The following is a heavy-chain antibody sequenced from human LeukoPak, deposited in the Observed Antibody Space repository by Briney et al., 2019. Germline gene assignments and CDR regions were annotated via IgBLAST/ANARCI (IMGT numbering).Heavy chain of an antibody. Sequence: PGGSLRLSCATSGFTFKNYAMYWVGQAPGKGLEWVAFIRYDGSNKYYADSVKGRFTISRDNSKNTLYLQMNSLRAEDTAVYYCAKDREMATIHFDYWGQGTLVTVSS. CDR3: AKDREMATIHFDY. D-gene: IGHD5-24*01. CDR2: IRYDGSNK. V-gene: IGHV3-30*02. CDR1: GFTFKNYA. J-gene: IGHJ4*02.